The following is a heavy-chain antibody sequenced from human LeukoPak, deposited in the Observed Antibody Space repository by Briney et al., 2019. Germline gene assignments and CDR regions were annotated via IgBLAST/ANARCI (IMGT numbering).Heavy chain of an antibody. J-gene: IGHJ4*02. CDR2: ISYDGSNK. D-gene: IGHD4-17*01. CDR3: ARAPTVTDIDY. V-gene: IGHV3-30*03. Sequence: PGGSLRLSCAASGFTFSSYGVHWVRQAPGKGLEWVAVISYDGSNKYYADSVKGRFTISRDNSKNTLYLQMNSLRAEDTAVYYCARAPTVTDIDYWGQGTLVTVSS. CDR1: GFTFSSYG.